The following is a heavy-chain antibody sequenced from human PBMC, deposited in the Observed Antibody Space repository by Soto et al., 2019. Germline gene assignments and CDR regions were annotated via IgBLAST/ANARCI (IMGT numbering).Heavy chain of an antibody. CDR1: GYNFAGYW. D-gene: IGHD3-3*01. V-gene: IGHV5-51*01. Sequence: GESLKISCKGSGYNFAGYWIAWVRQMPGKGLELVGIIYPSDSDTRYRPSFQGQVTISADKSISSAYLQWSSLRASDTAMYYCARGGVSTRTFDYWGQGTPVTVSS. CDR2: IYPSDSDT. CDR3: ARGGVSTRTFDY. J-gene: IGHJ4*02.